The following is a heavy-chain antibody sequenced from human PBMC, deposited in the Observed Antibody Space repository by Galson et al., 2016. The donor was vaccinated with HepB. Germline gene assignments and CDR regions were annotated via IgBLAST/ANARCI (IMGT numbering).Heavy chain of an antibody. CDR2: IIPIFGTA. D-gene: IGHD5-18*01. V-gene: IGHV1-69*13. Sequence: SVKVSCKASGGTFSSYAISWVRQAPGQGLEWMGGIIPIFGTANYAQKFQGRVTITADESTSTVYMELSSLRSEDRAVYYCARERRRDQAMVLEYYYGMDVWGQGPTVTVSS. J-gene: IGHJ6*02. CDR1: GGTFSSYA. CDR3: ARERRRDQAMVLEYYYGMDV.